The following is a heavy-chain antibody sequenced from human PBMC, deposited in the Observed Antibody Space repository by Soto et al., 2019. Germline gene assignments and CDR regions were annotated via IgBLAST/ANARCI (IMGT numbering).Heavy chain of an antibody. D-gene: IGHD3-10*01. CDR2: ISSSSSTI. J-gene: IGHJ5*02. Sequence: EVQLVESGGGLVQPGGSLRLSCAASGFTFSSYSMNWVRQAPGKGLEWVSYISSSSSTIYYADSVKGRFTISRDNAKNSLYLQMNSLRAEDTAVYYCARGGSLTWFDPWGQGTLVTVSS. V-gene: IGHV3-48*01. CDR3: ARGGSLTWFDP. CDR1: GFTFSSYS.